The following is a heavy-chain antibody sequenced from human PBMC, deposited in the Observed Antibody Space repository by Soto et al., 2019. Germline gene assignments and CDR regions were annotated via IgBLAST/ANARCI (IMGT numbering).Heavy chain of an antibody. CDR1: GGSMRSGDYY. V-gene: IGHV4-30-4*02. CDR2: IYYSGST. CDR3: AGCYGSGSYLFDP. D-gene: IGHD3-10*01. J-gene: IGHJ5*02. Sequence: PSETLSLTCTVSGGSMRSGDYYWCWIRQPPGKGLESIGYIYYSGSTYYNPSLKSRVTISVDTSKNQFSLKLSSVTAADTAVYYCAGCYGSGSYLFDPWGQGTLVTVSS.